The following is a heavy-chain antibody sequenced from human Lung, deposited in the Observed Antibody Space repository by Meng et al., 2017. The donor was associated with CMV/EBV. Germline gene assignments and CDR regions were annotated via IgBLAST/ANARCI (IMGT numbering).Heavy chain of an antibody. V-gene: IGHV3-43*01. CDR2: ISWDGGST. D-gene: IGHD1-26*01. Sequence: GGSLRPSCAASGFTFDDYTMHWVRQAPGKGLEWVSLISWDGGSTYYADSVKGRFTISRDNSKNSLYLQMNSLRTEDTALYYCAKDRYSGSYSSPGYFYYWXQGTLVXVSS. CDR3: AKDRYSGSYSSPGYFYY. CDR1: GFTFDDYT. J-gene: IGHJ4*02.